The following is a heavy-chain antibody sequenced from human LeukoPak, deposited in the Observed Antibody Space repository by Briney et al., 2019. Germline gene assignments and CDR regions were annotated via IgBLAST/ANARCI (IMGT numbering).Heavy chain of an antibody. CDR1: GGTFSSYA. Sequence: SVKVSCKASGGTFSSYAISWVRQAPGQGLEWMGRIIPIFGTANYAQKFQGRVTITTDEPTSTAYMELSSLRSEDTAVYYCASATYYYDSSGYYYHYWGQGTLVTVSS. CDR2: IIPIFGTA. CDR3: ASATYYYDSSGYYYHY. V-gene: IGHV1-69*05. J-gene: IGHJ4*02. D-gene: IGHD3-22*01.